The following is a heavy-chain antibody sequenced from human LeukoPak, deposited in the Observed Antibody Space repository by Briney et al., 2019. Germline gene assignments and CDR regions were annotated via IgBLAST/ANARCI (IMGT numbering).Heavy chain of an antibody. CDR1: GGSVSSSNYY. CDR3: ARHKGQHTVDY. CDR2: VYYSGST. Sequence: PSETLSLTCIVSGGSVSSSNYYWGWIRQPPGKGLEWIGSVYYSGSTYYNPSLKSRFTISVDTSKNQFSLKLSSATAADTAVYYCARHKGQHTVDYWGQGTLVTVSS. J-gene: IGHJ4*02. D-gene: IGHD2-2*01. V-gene: IGHV4-39*01.